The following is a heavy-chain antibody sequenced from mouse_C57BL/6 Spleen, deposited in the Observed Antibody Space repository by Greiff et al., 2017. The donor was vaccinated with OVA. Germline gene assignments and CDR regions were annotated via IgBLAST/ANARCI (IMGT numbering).Heavy chain of an antibody. V-gene: IGHV1-22*01. Sequence: VQLQQSGPELVKPGASVKMSCKASGYTFTDYNMHWVKQSHGKSLEWIGYINPNNGGTSYNQKFKGKATLTVNKSSSTAYMELRSLTSEDSAVYYCARDYGSSYPPEFAYWGQGTLVTVSA. CDR1: GYTFTDYN. J-gene: IGHJ3*01. D-gene: IGHD1-1*01. CDR3: ARDYGSSYPPEFAY. CDR2: INPNNGGT.